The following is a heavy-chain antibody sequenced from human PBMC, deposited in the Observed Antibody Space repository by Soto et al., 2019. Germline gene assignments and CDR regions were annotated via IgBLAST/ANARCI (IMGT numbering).Heavy chain of an antibody. V-gene: IGHV4-39*01. Sequence: PSETLSLTCTVSGGSISSSSYYWGWIRQPPGKGLEWIGSIYYSGSTYYNPSLKSRVTISVDTSKNQFPLKLSSVTAADTAVYYCARHGTGTRFGVDVWGQGTTVTVSS. CDR3: ARHGTGTRFGVDV. CDR1: GGSISSSSYY. J-gene: IGHJ6*02. CDR2: IYYSGST. D-gene: IGHD3-10*01.